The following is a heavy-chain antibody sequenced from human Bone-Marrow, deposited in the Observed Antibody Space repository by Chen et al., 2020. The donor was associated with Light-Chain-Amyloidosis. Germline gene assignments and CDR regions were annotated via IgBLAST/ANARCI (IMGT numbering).Heavy chain of an antibody. CDR3: ARDINPAYNGMYYDAFDV. J-gene: IGHJ3*01. V-gene: IGHV3-7*03. CDR1: GFTFNSYW. Sequence: EMQLVESGGGLVEPGGSLILSCAASGFTFNSYWMTWVRQVPGKGPEWVANMNRDGSKSYYVDSVQGRFIISRDNAKNSLFLQMNNVRAEDTAVYYCARDINPAYNGMYYDAFDVWGHGTMVTVSS. D-gene: IGHD1-26*01. CDR2: MNRDGSKS.